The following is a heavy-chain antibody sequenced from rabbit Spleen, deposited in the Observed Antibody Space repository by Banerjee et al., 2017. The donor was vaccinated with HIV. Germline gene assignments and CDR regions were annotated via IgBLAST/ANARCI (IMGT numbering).Heavy chain of an antibody. CDR1: GFDFSAYTF. CDR3: ARDYVDSGGL. D-gene: IGHD4-2*01. J-gene: IGHJ6*01. Sequence: LVEYGGDVVQPGASLTLTCTASGFDFSAYTFMCWVRQAPGKGLEWIACIDSGSRDFAYYASWAKGRFTISKTSSTTVTLQMTSLTVADTATYFCARDYVDSGGLWGPGTLVTVS. V-gene: IGHV1S40*01. CDR2: IDSGSRDFA.